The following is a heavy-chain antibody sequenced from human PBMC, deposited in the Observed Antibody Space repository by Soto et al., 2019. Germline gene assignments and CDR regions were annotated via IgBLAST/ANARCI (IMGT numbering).Heavy chain of an antibody. CDR3: ARPRSSSRNYYGMDV. D-gene: IGHD6-13*01. CDR2: IYPGDSDT. J-gene: IGHJ6*02. V-gene: IGHV5-51*01. Sequence: PGESLKISCKGSGYSFTSYWIGWVRQMPGKGLEWMGIIYPGDSDTRYSPSFQGQVTISADKSISTAYLQWSSLKASETAMYYCARPRSSSRNYYGMDVWGQGTTVTVSS. CDR1: GYSFTSYW.